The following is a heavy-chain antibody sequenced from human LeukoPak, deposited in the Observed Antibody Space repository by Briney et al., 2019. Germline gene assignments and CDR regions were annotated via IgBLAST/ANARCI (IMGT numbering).Heavy chain of an antibody. J-gene: IGHJ4*02. V-gene: IGHV1-69*05. D-gene: IGHD2-2*01. Sequence: GASVKVSCKASGGTFSSYAISWVRQAPGQGLEWMGGIIPIFGTANYAQKFQGRVTITTDESTSTAYMELSSLRSEDTAVYYCARSSFRICSSTSCAYDYWGQGTLVTVPS. CDR2: IIPIFGTA. CDR3: ARSSFRICSSTSCAYDY. CDR1: GGTFSSYA.